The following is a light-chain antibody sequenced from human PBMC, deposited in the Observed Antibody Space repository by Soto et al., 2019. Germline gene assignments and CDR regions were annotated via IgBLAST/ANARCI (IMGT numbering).Light chain of an antibody. V-gene: IGKV3-15*01. Sequence: EIMMTQSPATLSVSPGERATPSCRASQSVSANLAWYQQKPGQAPRLLIYGAFTRATGIPARFSGSGSGTEFTLTISSLQSEDFAVYYCQQYNKWPLTFGGGTKVEIK. J-gene: IGKJ4*01. CDR1: QSVSAN. CDR3: QQYNKWPLT. CDR2: GAF.